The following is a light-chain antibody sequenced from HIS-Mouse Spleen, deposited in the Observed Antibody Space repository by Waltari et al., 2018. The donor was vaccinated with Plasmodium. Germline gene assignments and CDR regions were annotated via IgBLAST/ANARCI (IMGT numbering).Light chain of an antibody. J-gene: IGKJ1*01. CDR3: HQSSSVPT. CDR1: QSIGSS. CDR2: NAS. V-gene: IGKV6-21*01. Sequence: EIVLTQSPDFQSVTPKEKVTITCRASQSIGSSLHWYQKKPEQSPKLLIKNASQSLSGVPSRVSGSGSGTDFALTINSLEAEGAATYYCHQSSSVPTFGQGTKVEIK.